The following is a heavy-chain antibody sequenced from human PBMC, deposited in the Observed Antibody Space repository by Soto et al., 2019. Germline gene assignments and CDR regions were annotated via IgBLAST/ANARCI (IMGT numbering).Heavy chain of an antibody. V-gene: IGHV3-23*01. J-gene: IGHJ4*02. D-gene: IGHD6-13*01. CDR3: AKDQGSSWCEIDY. CDR2: ISGSGGST. CDR1: GFTFSNYA. Sequence: EVQLLESGGGLVQPGGSLRLSCAASGFTFSNYAMTWVRQAPGKGLEWVSTISGSGGSTYYADSVKGRFTISRDNSKNTLYLQMNSLRAEDTAVYYCAKDQGSSWCEIDYWGQGTLVTVSS.